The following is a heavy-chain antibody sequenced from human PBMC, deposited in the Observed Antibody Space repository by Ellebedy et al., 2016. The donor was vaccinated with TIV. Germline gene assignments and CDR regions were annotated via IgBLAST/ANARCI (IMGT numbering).Heavy chain of an antibody. Sequence: ASVKVSCKASGYTFTGYYMHWVRQAPGQGLEWMGWINPNSGGTNYAQKFQGRVTMTRDTSTSTVYMELSSLGSEDTAVYYCARDLTGGVARWDYWGQGTLVTVSS. J-gene: IGHJ4*02. CDR3: ARDLTGGVARWDY. CDR2: INPNSGGT. D-gene: IGHD3-16*01. V-gene: IGHV1-2*02. CDR1: GYTFTGYY.